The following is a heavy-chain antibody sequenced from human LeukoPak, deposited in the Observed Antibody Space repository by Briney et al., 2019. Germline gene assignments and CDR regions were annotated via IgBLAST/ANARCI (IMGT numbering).Heavy chain of an antibody. CDR3: AKKYGDYGYFDY. CDR2: ISGSGGST. Sequence: GGSLRLSCAASGFTFSSYWMSWVRQAPGKGLEWVSAISGSGGSTYYADSVKGRFTISRDNSKNTLYLQMNSLRAEDTAVYYCAKKYGDYGYFDYWGQGTLVTVSS. D-gene: IGHD4-17*01. J-gene: IGHJ4*02. CDR1: GFTFSSYW. V-gene: IGHV3-23*01.